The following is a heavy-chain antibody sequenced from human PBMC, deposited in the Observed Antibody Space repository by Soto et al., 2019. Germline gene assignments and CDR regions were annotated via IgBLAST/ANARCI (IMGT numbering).Heavy chain of an antibody. Sequence: PSETLSLTCTVSGGSISSGDYYRSWIRQPPGKGLEWIGYIYYSGSTYYNPSLKSRVTISVDTSKNQFSLKLSSVTAADTAVYYCARGRLPHYDFWSGYSLYFDYWGQGTLVTVSS. CDR2: IYYSGST. J-gene: IGHJ4*02. V-gene: IGHV4-30-4*01. D-gene: IGHD3-3*01. CDR1: GGSISSGDYY. CDR3: ARGRLPHYDFWSGYSLYFDY.